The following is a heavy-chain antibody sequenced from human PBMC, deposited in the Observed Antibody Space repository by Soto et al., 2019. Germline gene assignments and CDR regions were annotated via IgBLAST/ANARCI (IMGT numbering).Heavy chain of an antibody. Sequence: EVQLVESGGGLVKPGGSLRLSCAASGFTFSNAWMSWVRQAPGKGLEWVGRINSKTDGGTTDYAAPVKGRFTISRDDSKNTLYLQMNSLKTEDTAVYYCTTEDTDPAMVTVEYWGQGTLVTVSS. CDR3: TTEDTDPAMVTVEY. CDR2: INSKTDGGTT. CDR1: GFTFSNAW. D-gene: IGHD5-18*01. V-gene: IGHV3-15*01. J-gene: IGHJ4*02.